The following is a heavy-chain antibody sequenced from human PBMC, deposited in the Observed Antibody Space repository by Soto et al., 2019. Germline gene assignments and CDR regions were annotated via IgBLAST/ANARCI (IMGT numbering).Heavy chain of an antibody. D-gene: IGHD5-18*01. Sequence: ASVKVSSKASGYTFTSDGISWVRQAPGQGLEWMGWISAYNGNTNYAQKLQGRVTMTTDTSTSTAYMELRSLRSDDTAVYYCARDRVDTAMVDYYYYGMDVWGQGTTVTVSS. CDR3: ARDRVDTAMVDYYYYGMDV. V-gene: IGHV1-18*01. CDR2: ISAYNGNT. J-gene: IGHJ6*02. CDR1: GYTFTSDG.